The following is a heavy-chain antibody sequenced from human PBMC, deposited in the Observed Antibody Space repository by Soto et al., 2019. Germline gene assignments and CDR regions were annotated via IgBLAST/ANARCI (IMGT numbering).Heavy chain of an antibody. CDR1: GYTFTSYD. CDR3: AREITGKFPN. J-gene: IGHJ4*02. V-gene: IGHV1-8*01. D-gene: IGHD1-20*01. CDR2: MNPNTGNT. Sequence: QVQLVQSGAEVKKPGASVKVSCKASGYTFTSYDINWVRQDTGQGLEWMGWMNPNTGNTGYAQKFQGRVTMTRNTSITTAYMELSNVRSEDTAVYYGAREITGKFPNWGQGTLVTVSS.